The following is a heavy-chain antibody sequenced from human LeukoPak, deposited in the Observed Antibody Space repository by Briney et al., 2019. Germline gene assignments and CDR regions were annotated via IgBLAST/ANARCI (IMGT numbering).Heavy chain of an antibody. J-gene: IGHJ4*02. Sequence: PGGSLRLSCAASGFTFSSYWMHWVRQAPGKGLVWISRISGGGSATSYADSVKGRFTISRDNAQNTLHLQMNSLRPEDTAVYYCASGVLAAMVPDYWGQGILVTVSS. CDR1: GFTFSSYW. D-gene: IGHD5-18*01. CDR2: ISGGGSAT. CDR3: ASGVLAAMVPDY. V-gene: IGHV3-74*01.